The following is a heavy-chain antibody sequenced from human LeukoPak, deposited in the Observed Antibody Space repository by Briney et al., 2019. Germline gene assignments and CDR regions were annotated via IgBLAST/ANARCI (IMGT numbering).Heavy chain of an antibody. D-gene: IGHD5-18*01. J-gene: IGHJ4*02. CDR1: GFTFSSYS. Sequence: GGSLRLSCAASGFTFSSYSMNWVRQAPGKGLEWVSSISSSSSYIYYADSVKGRFTISRDNAKNLLYLQMNSLRAEDTAVYYCARVIRERGYSYGGFDYWGQGTLVTVSS. CDR2: ISSSSSYI. V-gene: IGHV3-21*01. CDR3: ARVIRERGYSYGGFDY.